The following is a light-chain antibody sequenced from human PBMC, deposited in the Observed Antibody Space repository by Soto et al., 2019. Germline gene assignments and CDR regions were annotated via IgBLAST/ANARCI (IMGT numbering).Light chain of an antibody. CDR2: DAS. CDR3: QQYDNLPYT. J-gene: IGKJ2*01. Sequence: DIQMTQSPSSLSASVGDRVTITCQASQDISNYLNWYQQKPGKSPKLLIYDASNLETGVPSRFSGSGSGTDFTFTISRLQPEDIATYYCQQYDNLPYTFGQGTKVDI. CDR1: QDISNY. V-gene: IGKV1-33*01.